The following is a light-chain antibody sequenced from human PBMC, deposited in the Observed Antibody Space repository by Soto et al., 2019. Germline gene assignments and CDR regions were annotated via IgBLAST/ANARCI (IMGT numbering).Light chain of an antibody. CDR2: DAS. V-gene: IGKV1-33*01. CDR1: QDISNY. J-gene: IGKJ4*01. Sequence: DLQMTQSPSSLSASVGDRVTITCQASQDISNYLNWYQQKPGKAPKLLIYDASNLETGVPSRFSGSGSATDFTFTISSLXXEXXXXXXXXXXXXLPTFGGGTKVEIK. CDR3: XXXXXLPT.